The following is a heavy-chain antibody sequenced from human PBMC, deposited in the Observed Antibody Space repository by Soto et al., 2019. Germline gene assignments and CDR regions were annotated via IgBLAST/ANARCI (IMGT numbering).Heavy chain of an antibody. D-gene: IGHD3-22*01. CDR2: IAHAGSEK. J-gene: IGHJ4*02. CDR1: GFSFSSYW. V-gene: IGHV3-7*01. CDR3: AKSPGMYYYDSSGYDHYDY. Sequence: GGSLRLSCAVSGFSFSSYWMSWVRQAPGRGLEWVATIAHAGSEKFYVDSVKCRFTISRDDTKNSLYLQMNSLRAEDTALYYCAKSPGMYYYDSSGYDHYDYWGQGT.